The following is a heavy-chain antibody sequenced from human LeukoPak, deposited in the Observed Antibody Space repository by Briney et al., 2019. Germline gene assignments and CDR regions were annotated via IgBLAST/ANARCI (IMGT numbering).Heavy chain of an antibody. D-gene: IGHD6-6*01. CDR3: ARDLGTEYSSSSDY. J-gene: IGHJ4*02. Sequence: ASVKVSCKASGYTFTGYYMHWVRQAPGQGLEWMGWINPNSGGTNYAQKLQGRVTMTRDTSTSTAYMELSRLRSDDTAVYYCARDLGTEYSSSSDYWGQGTLVTVSS. CDR2: INPNSGGT. CDR1: GYTFTGYY. V-gene: IGHV1-2*02.